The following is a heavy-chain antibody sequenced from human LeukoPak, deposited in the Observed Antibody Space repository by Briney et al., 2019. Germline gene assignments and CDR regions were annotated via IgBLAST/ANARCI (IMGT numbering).Heavy chain of an antibody. V-gene: IGHV4-59*01. CDR2: IYYSGST. CDR1: GGSISSYY. D-gene: IGHD2-15*01. Sequence: KPSETLSLTCTVSGGSISSYYWSWIRQPPGKGLEWIGYIYYSGSTNYNPSLKSRVTISVDTSKNQFSLKLSSVTAADTAVYYCAASIYGCSGGSCTAGAFDIWGQGTMVTVSS. J-gene: IGHJ3*02. CDR3: AASIYGCSGGSCTAGAFDI.